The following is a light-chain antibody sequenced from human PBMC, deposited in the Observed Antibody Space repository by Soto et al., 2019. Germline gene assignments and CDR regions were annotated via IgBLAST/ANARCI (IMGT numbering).Light chain of an antibody. V-gene: IGLV4-69*01. Sequence: QLVLTQSPSASASLGASVKLTCTLSSGHTNYAIAWHQLQPEKGPRYLMKLNSDGRHSKGDGIPDRFSGSSSGAKRYPAISGLWSGEEANYYCLTWGAGIWVFGGGTKLT. CDR2: LNSDGRH. CDR3: LTWGAGIWV. CDR1: SGHTNYA. J-gene: IGLJ3*02.